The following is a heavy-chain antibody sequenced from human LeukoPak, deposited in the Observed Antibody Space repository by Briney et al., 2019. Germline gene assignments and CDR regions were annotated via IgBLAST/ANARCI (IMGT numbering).Heavy chain of an antibody. CDR2: IKQDGSEK. CDR1: GFTFSSYS. CDR3: GRGMDV. Sequence: PGGSLRLSCVASGFTFSSYSMNWVRQAPGKGLEWVANIKQDGSEKYYVDSVKGRFTISRDNTKNSLYLQMNSLRAEDTAVYYCGRGMDVWGQGTTVTVSS. V-gene: IGHV3-7*01. J-gene: IGHJ6*02.